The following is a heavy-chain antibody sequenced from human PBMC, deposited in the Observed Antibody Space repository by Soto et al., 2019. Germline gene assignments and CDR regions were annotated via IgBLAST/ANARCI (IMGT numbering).Heavy chain of an antibody. CDR1: GYTFTSYG. D-gene: IGHD6-13*01. J-gene: IGHJ5*02. V-gene: IGHV1-3*01. CDR2: INAANGDT. CDR3: VRRHVSATGIDWFDP. Sequence: AAVKVSCKASGYTFTSYGIHWVRQAPGQRLEWMGWINAANGDTKYSPKFQGRVTITRDTSASTAYMELSSLRSEDTAVYYCVRRHVSATGIDWFDPWGQGTLVTVSS.